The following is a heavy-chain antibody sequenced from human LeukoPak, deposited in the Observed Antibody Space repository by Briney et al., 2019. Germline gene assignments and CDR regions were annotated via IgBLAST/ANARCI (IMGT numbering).Heavy chain of an antibody. Sequence: ASLKVSCKASGFSFTGYYIHWVRQAPGQGLEWMGWINPNNGGTTYAQKFQGRVTMTRDTSISTAYMELSRLRSDDTAVYYCARVLTYYDILTGYHDSYGMDVWGQGTTVTVSS. CDR1: GFSFTGYY. D-gene: IGHD3-9*01. CDR3: ARVLTYYDILTGYHDSYGMDV. CDR2: INPNNGGT. J-gene: IGHJ6*02. V-gene: IGHV1-2*02.